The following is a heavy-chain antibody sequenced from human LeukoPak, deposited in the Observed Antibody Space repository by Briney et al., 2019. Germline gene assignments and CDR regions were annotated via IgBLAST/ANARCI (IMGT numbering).Heavy chain of an antibody. V-gene: IGHV4-4*09. CDR2: T. J-gene: IGHJ2*01. D-gene: IGHD3-22*01. CDR3: ARSPSSYYDSSGYYPSYWYFDL. Sequence: TNYTPSLKSRVTISVDTSKNQFSLKLSSVTAADTAVYHCARSPSSYYDSSGYYPSYWYFDLWGRGTLVTVSS.